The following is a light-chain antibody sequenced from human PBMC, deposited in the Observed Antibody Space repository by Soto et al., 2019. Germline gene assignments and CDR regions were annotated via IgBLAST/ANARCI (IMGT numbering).Light chain of an antibody. Sequence: QSVLTQPASVSGSPGQSISISCTGTSSDVGGYNYVSWYQHQPGKAPKLVIFDVSGRPSGISNRFSGSKSGNTASLTISGLRPEDEADYYCSSYTELNLYVWGTATKVTVL. CDR2: DVS. V-gene: IGLV2-14*03. J-gene: IGLJ1*01. CDR1: SSDVGGYNY. CDR3: SSYTELNLYV.